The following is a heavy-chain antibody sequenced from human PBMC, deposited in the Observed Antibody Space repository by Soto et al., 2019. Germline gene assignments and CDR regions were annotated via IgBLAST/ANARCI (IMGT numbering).Heavy chain of an antibody. CDR1: GFTFTNSA. V-gene: IGHV1-8*02. J-gene: IGHJ6*03. Sequence: GASVKVSCKASGFTFTNSAIQWVRQARGQRLEWMGWMNANSGNTNYAQKFQGRVTMTRNTSTSTAYMELSSLRSEDTAVYYCARGYYYYYMNVWGKGTTVTVSS. CDR2: MNANSGNT. CDR3: ARGYYYYYMNV.